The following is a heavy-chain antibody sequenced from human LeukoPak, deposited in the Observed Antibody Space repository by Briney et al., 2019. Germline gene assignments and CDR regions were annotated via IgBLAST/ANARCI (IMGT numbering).Heavy chain of an antibody. CDR2: IYTSGST. V-gene: IGHV4-61*02. J-gene: IGHJ5*02. CDR1: GGSINSGNHY. D-gene: IGHD2-2*01. CDR3: ARHVPDIVVVPPAIGWFDP. Sequence: SETLSLTCTVSGGSINSGNHYWSWVRQPAGKGLEWIRRIYTSGSTIYNPSLKSRVTMSIDTSKNQFSLKLNSLTAADTAVYYCARHVPDIVVVPPAIGWFDPWGQGTLVTVSS.